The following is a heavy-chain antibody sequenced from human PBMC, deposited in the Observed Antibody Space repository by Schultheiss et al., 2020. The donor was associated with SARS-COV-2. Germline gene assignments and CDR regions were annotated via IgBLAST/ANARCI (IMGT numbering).Heavy chain of an antibody. J-gene: IGHJ4*02. V-gene: IGHV3-30*03. CDR1: GFTFDDYG. CDR2: ISYDGSNK. Sequence: GGSLRLSCTASGFTFDDYGMHWVRQAPGKGLEWVAVISYDGSNKYYADSVKGRFTISRDNSKNTLYLQMNSLRAEDTAVYYCARDRLRVILGSTSCLPDYWGQGTLVTVAS. D-gene: IGHD2-2*01. CDR3: ARDRLRVILGSTSCLPDY.